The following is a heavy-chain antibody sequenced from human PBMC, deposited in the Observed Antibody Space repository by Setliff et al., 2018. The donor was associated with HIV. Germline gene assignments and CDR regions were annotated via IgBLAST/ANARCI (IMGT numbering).Heavy chain of an antibody. D-gene: IGHD2-2*01. CDR1: GGTFSSYA. CDR3: ARDHCSSSGCYEYSYYGMDV. J-gene: IGHJ6*02. CDR2: IIPISGTV. V-gene: IGHV1-69*05. Sequence: ASFNFSCKASGGTFSSYAISWVRQAPGQGLEWMGGIIPISGTVNYAQKFWGIVTITTHESTSTAYLYLSSLRSDDTAVYYCARDHCSSSGCYEYSYYGMDVWGQGTTVTVSS.